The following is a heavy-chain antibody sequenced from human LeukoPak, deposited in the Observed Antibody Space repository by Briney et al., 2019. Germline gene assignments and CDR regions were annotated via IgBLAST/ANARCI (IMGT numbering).Heavy chain of an antibody. CDR1: RLTFDDYA. D-gene: IGHD5/OR15-5a*01. CDR3: AKGVSGAFDI. Sequence: TGGSLRLSCAASRLTFDDYAMHWVRQAPGKGLEWVSGISWNSGSIGYADSVKGRFTISRDNAENSLYLQMNSLRAEDTALYYCAKGVSGAFDIWGQGTMVTVSS. J-gene: IGHJ3*02. CDR2: ISWNSGSI. V-gene: IGHV3-9*01.